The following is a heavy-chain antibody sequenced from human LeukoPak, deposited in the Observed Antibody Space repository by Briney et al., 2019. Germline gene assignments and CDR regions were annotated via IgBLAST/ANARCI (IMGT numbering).Heavy chain of an antibody. V-gene: IGHV1-8*01. J-gene: IGHJ6*02. CDR2: MNPNSGNT. CDR1: GYTFTSYD. CDR3: ARVYYGSGSQYYYCGMDV. D-gene: IGHD3-10*01. Sequence: ASVKVSCKASGYTFTSYDINWVRQATGQGLEWMGWMNPNSGNTGYARKFQGRVTMTRNTSISTAYMELSSLRSEDTAVYYCARVYYGSGSQYYYCGMDVWGQGTTVTVSS.